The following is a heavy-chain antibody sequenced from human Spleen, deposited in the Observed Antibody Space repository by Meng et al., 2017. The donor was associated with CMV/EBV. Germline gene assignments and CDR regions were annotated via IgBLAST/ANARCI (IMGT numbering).Heavy chain of an antibody. V-gene: IGHV3-52*01. Sequence: GESLKISCAASGFTFSSSWMHWVCQAPEKGLEWVADIKCDGSEKYYVDSVKGRLTISRDNSKNTVYLHMGSLRAEDTAVYYCARSGDFYYYYGMDVWGQGTTVTVSS. CDR2: IKCDGSEK. D-gene: IGHD5-12*01. J-gene: IGHJ6*02. CDR1: GFTFSSSW. CDR3: ARSGDFYYYYGMDV.